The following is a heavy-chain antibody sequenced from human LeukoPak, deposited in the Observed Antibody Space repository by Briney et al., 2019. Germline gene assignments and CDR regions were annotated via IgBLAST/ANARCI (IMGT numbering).Heavy chain of an antibody. J-gene: IGHJ6*02. CDR3: ARNGGEYSSSSSPTEDYYCYGMDV. V-gene: IGHV1-2*04. CDR1: GYTFTGYY. Sequence: ASVKVSCKASGYTFTGYYMHWVRQAPGQGLEWMGWINPNSGGTNYAQKFQGWVTMTRDTSISTAYMELSRLRSDDTAVYYCARNGGEYSSSSSPTEDYYCYGMDVWGQGTTVTVSS. D-gene: IGHD6-6*01. CDR2: INPNSGGT.